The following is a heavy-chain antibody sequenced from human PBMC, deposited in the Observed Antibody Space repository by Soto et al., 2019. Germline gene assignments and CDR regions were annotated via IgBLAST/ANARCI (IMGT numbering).Heavy chain of an antibody. Sequence: GGSLRLSCAASGFTFSYYYMSWIRQSPGKGLEWVSYISSSSSYTNYADSVKGRFTISRDNAKNSLYLQMNSLRAEDTAVYYCARGNCSGGSCKALIDYWGQGTLVTVSS. CDR2: ISSSSSYT. D-gene: IGHD2-15*01. CDR1: GFTFSYYY. V-gene: IGHV3-11*06. J-gene: IGHJ4*02. CDR3: ARGNCSGGSCKALIDY.